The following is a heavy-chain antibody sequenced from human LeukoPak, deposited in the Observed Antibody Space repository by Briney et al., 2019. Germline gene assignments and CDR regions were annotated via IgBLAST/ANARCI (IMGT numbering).Heavy chain of an antibody. J-gene: IGHJ4*02. Sequence: SETLPLTCAVYGGSFSGYYWSWIRPPPGKGLEWIGEINHSGSTNYNPSLKSRVTISVDTSKNQFSLKLSSVTAADTAVYYCARGMGSGSYSHDYWGQGTLVTVYS. CDR1: GGSFSGYY. CDR2: INHSGST. D-gene: IGHD1-26*01. CDR3: ARGMGSGSYSHDY. V-gene: IGHV4-34*01.